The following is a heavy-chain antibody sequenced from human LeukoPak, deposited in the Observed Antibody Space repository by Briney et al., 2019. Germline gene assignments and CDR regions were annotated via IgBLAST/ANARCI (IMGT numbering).Heavy chain of an antibody. CDR2: INPNSGGT. Sequence: GASVKVSCKTSGYTFTGFYVHWVRQAPGQGLEWMGRINPNSGGTNYAQKFQGCVTMTRDTSISTACLELSRLRSDDTAVYYCARGDKYSYGPGDWGQGTLVTVSS. CDR1: GYTFTGFY. V-gene: IGHV1-2*04. CDR3: ARGDKYSYGPGD. D-gene: IGHD5-18*01. J-gene: IGHJ4*02.